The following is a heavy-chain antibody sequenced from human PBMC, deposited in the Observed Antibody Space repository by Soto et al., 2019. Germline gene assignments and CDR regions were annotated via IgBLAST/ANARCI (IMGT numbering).Heavy chain of an antibody. V-gene: IGHV4-59*01. CDR3: ARGRETYYDSSGYVY. J-gene: IGHJ4*02. Sequence: SETLSLTCTVSGGSISSYYWSWIRQPPGKGLEWIGYIYYSGSTNYNPSLESRVTISVDRSKNQFSLKLTSVTAADTAVYYCARGRETYYDSSGYVYWGQGILVTVSS. D-gene: IGHD3-22*01. CDR1: GGSISSYY. CDR2: IYYSGST.